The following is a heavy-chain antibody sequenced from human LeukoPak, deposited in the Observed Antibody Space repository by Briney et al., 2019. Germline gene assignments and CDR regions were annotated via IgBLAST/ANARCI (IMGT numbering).Heavy chain of an antibody. D-gene: IGHD3-16*01. Sequence: GGSLRLSCAASGFRFSDFTMTWVRQAPGKGPEWVSAIGGRGGGTYYADSLGGRFIISRDNSKDTVYLQMNSLKVEDTATYYCGKEGGAWGQGTKVTVSS. V-gene: IGHV3-23*01. J-gene: IGHJ5*02. CDR2: IGGRGGGT. CDR3: GKEGGA. CDR1: GFRFSDFT.